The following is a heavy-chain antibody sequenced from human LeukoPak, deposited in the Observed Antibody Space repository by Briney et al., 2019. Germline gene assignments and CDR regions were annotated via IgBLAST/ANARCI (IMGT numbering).Heavy chain of an antibody. J-gene: IGHJ4*02. CDR3: ARGQQQLVV. V-gene: IGHV3-48*04. CDR2: ISSSSSTI. Sequence: GGSLRLSCAASGFSLSSYSMNWVRQAPGKGLEWVSYISSSSSTIFYADSVKGRFTISRDNAKNSLYLQMNSLRGEDTAVYYCARGQQQLVVWDLGTLVTVSS. D-gene: IGHD6-13*01. CDR1: GFSLSSYS.